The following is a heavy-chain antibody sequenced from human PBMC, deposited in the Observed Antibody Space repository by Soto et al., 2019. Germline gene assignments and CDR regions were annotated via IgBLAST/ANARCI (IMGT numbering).Heavy chain of an antibody. V-gene: IGHV1-69*13. J-gene: IGHJ4*02. CDR3: ARETDYYDSSGSIDY. CDR1: GGTFSSYA. D-gene: IGHD3-22*01. Sequence: SVKVSCKASGGTFSSYAISWVRQAPGQGLEWMGGIIPIFGTANYAQKFQGRVTITADESTSTAYMELSSLRSEDTAVYYCARETDYYDSSGSIDYWGQGTLVTVSS. CDR2: IIPIFGTA.